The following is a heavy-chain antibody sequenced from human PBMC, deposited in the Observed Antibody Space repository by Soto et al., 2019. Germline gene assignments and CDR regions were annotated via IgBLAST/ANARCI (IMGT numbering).Heavy chain of an antibody. J-gene: IGHJ6*02. CDR2: TFVTGAT. V-gene: IGHV4-61*01. D-gene: IGHD3-10*01. CDR1: GEALGSSQSY. CDR3: ARGRSDSAGSSFGRRMDV. Sequence: QVQLQESGPGLVKSSETLSLICFVSGEALGSSQSYWNWMRRAPGKGLEWVGQTFVTGATKYSASLKSRVTMSVYTSKSQISLTLTSVTAADSATYFCARGRSDSAGSSFGRRMDVWGQGTTVTVSS.